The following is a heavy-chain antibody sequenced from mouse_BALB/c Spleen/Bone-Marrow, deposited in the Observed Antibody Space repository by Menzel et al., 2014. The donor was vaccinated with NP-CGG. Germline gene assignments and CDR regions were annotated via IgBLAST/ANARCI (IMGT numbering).Heavy chain of an antibody. CDR1: GFDFSTFW. V-gene: IGHV4-1*02. J-gene: IGHJ3*01. D-gene: IGHD1-2*01. CDR2: INPDRRTI. CDR3: ARLHYYGYGAY. Sequence: DVKLQESGGGLVQPGGSLKLSCAASGFDFSTFWMSWVRQAPGKGLEWIGEINPDRRTINYSPSLKDKFVISRDNAKNTRYLLMSKVRSEDTALYYCARLHYYGYGAYWGQGTLVTVSA.